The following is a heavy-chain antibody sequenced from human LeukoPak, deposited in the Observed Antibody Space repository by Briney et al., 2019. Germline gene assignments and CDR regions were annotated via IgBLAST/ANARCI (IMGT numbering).Heavy chain of an antibody. D-gene: IGHD3-22*01. V-gene: IGHV1-69*02. Sequence: ASVKVSCKASGGTFSSYTISWVRQAPGQGLEWMGRIIPILGIANYAQKFQGRVTITADKSTSTDYMELSSLRSEDTAVYYCATYYYDSSGYYYEDLLDYWGQGTLVTVSS. CDR1: GGTFSSYT. CDR3: ATYYYDSSGYYYEDLLDY. J-gene: IGHJ4*02. CDR2: IIPILGIA.